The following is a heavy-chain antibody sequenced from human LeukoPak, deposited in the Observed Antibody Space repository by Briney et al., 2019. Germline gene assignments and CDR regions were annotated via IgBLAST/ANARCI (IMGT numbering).Heavy chain of an antibody. D-gene: IGHD6-13*01. CDR3: ARDGAAGIAAAPNY. V-gene: IGHV3-74*01. CDR1: GFTFSNFW. Sequence: GGSLRLSCAASGFTFSNFWMHWVRQAPGKGLVWVALIYGGGSFTRYADSVKGRFTISRDNAKNSLYLQMNSLRAEDTAVYYCARDGAAGIAAAPNYWGQGTLVTVSS. CDR2: IYGGGSFT. J-gene: IGHJ4*02.